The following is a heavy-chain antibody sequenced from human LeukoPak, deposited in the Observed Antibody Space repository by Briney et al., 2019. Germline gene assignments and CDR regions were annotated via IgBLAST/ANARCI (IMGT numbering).Heavy chain of an antibody. CDR2: ISPYNGNT. V-gene: IGHV1-18*01. J-gene: IGHJ5*02. CDR3: ARLGYSSSWRFDP. CDR1: GYTFNTYG. Sequence: ASVKVSCKPYGYTFNTYGITWVRQAPGQGLEWMGWISPYNGNTNYAQKFQGRVTSTTDTSTSTAYMELRSLRSDDTAVYYCARLGYSSSWRFDPWGQGTLVTVSS. D-gene: IGHD6-13*01.